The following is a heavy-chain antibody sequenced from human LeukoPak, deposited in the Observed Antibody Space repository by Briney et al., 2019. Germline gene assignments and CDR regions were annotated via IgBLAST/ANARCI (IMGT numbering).Heavy chain of an antibody. CDR3: ARSITMVRGLHYYGMDV. CDR1: GGSISSSSYY. CDR2: IYYSGST. V-gene: IGHV4-39*01. J-gene: IGHJ6*02. D-gene: IGHD3-10*01. Sequence: PSETLSLTCTVSGGSISSSSYYWGWIRQPPGKGLERIGSIYYSGSTYYNPSLKSRVTISVDTSKNQFSLKLSSVTAADTAVYYCARSITMVRGLHYYGMDVWGQGTTVTVSS.